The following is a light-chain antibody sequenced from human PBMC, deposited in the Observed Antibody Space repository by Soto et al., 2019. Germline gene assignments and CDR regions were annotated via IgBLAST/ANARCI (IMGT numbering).Light chain of an antibody. CDR2: EVS. Sequence: QSALTRPPSASGSPGQSVTISCTGTSSDVGGYDLVSWYQQYPGKVPKLLIFEVSKRPSGVPDRFSGSKSGNAASLSVSGLQADDEAEYYCSAFAGSSRMVFGGGTKVTVL. CDR1: SSDVGGYDL. V-gene: IGLV2-8*01. J-gene: IGLJ3*02. CDR3: SAFAGSSRMV.